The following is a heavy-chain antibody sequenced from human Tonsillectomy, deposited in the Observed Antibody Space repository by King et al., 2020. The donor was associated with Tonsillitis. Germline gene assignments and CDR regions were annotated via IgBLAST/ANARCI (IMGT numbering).Heavy chain of an antibody. V-gene: IGHV3-30*18. J-gene: IGHJ2*01. CDR1: GFTFSSYD. CDR3: AKDGRALGYCSGGSCYSNWYFDL. CDR2: ISYDGSNK. Sequence: VQLVESGGGVVQPGRSLRLSCAASGFTFSSYDMHWVRQAPGKGLEWVAVISYDGSNKYYAGSVKGRFTISRDNSKNTLYLQMNSLRAEDTAVYYCAKDGRALGYCSGGSCYSNWYFDLWGRGTLVTVSS. D-gene: IGHD2-15*01.